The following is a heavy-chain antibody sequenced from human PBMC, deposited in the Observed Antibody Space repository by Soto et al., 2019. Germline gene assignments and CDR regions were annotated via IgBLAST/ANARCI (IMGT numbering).Heavy chain of an antibody. Sequence: QVQLQESGPGLLKPSETLSLTCSVSGDSVSSGFYYWTWIRQSPVEGLEWIGNIYYSGSTEYNPSLTSRVTISCDMSKNQLSLTLTSVTAADSAVYFCERQRGHTSGVFESWGQGTTVTVSS. CDR1: GDSVSSGFYY. CDR3: ERQRGHTSGVFES. D-gene: IGHD5-18*01. J-gene: IGHJ3*02. V-gene: IGHV4-61*01. CDR2: IYYSGST.